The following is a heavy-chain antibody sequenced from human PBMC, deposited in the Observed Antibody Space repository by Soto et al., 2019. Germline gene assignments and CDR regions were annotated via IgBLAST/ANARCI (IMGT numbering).Heavy chain of an antibody. CDR2: MSSTTS. CDR3: AKRGGSGWGAYDI. CDR1: GFTFTSYA. J-gene: IGHJ3*02. D-gene: IGHD6-19*01. V-gene: IGHV3-23*01. Sequence: EVQLLESGGGLVQPGGSLRLSCAASGFTFTSYALNWVRQAPGKGLEWVSGMSSTTSYYADSVKGRSTISGDNSKSTLYLQMNSLRVDDTAVYYCAKRGGSGWGAYDIWGQGTMVTVSS.